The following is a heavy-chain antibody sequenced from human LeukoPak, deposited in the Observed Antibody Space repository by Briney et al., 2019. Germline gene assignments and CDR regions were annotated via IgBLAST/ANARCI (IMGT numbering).Heavy chain of an antibody. CDR2: INPSGGSA. CDR3: VLLSALFDY. D-gene: IGHD3-16*01. J-gene: IGHJ4*02. Sequence: ASVKVSCKASGDTFTRYSMHWVRQAPGQGLDWMGRINPSGGSASYAQKFQGRVTMTRDTSISTAYMELSRLRSDDTAVYYCVLLSALFDYWGQGTLVTVSS. CDR1: GDTFTRYS. V-gene: IGHV1-46*01.